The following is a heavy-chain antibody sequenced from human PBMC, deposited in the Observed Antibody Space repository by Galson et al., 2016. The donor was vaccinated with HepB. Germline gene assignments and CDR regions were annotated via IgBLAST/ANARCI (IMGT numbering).Heavy chain of an antibody. CDR3: ARHGPVTTHFY. V-gene: IGHV4-39*01. CDR2: FYYGGST. Sequence: SETLSLTCTVSDDSLSSSSYYWGWIRQPPGKGLEWIGIFYYGGSTFYNPSLQSRVTLSVDTSKKQFSLKLNSVTAADTAVYFCARHGPVTTHFYWGQGILVSVSS. D-gene: IGHD4-11*01. J-gene: IGHJ4*02. CDR1: DDSLSSSSYY.